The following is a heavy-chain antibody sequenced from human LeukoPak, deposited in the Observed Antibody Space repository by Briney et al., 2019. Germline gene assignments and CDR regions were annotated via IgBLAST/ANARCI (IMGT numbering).Heavy chain of an antibody. J-gene: IGHJ4*02. D-gene: IGHD2-2*01. CDR1: GGSISRYY. CDR3: ARDAYCSSTSCYPSN. Sequence: PSETLSLTCTVSGGSISRYYWSWIRQPPGKGLEWIGYIYYSVSTNYNPSLKSRVTISVDTSKNQFSLKLSSVTAADTAVYYCARDAYCSSTSCYPSNWGQGTLVTVSS. CDR2: IYYSVST. V-gene: IGHV4-59*01.